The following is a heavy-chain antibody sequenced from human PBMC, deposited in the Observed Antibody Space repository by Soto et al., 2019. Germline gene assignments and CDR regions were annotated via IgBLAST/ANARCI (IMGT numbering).Heavy chain of an antibody. J-gene: IGHJ2*01. Sequence: EVQLVESGGDLVQPGGSLSLSCVASGFTFSNYWMHWVRQAPGKGLEWVSRINSDESSRAYADSVKGRFISSRDNDKNSLSLEMNSLRAEDTAVNYCARGIDFYFDLWGRGTLVTVSS. CDR1: GFTFSNYW. V-gene: IGHV3-74*01. CDR3: ARGIDFYFDL. CDR2: INSDESSR.